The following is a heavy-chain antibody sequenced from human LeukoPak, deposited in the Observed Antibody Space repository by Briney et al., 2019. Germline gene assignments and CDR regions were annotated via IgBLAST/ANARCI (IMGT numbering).Heavy chain of an antibody. CDR2: IYYSGST. Sequence: PSETLSLTCTVSGGSISSSSYYWGWIRQPPGKGLEWIGSIYYSGSTYYNPSLKSRVTISVDTSKNQFSLNLSSVTAADTAVYYCARHVSCPLGGYGMDVWGQGTTVTVSS. CDR1: GGSISSSSYY. J-gene: IGHJ6*02. D-gene: IGHD2-15*01. CDR3: ARHVSCPLGGYGMDV. V-gene: IGHV4-39*01.